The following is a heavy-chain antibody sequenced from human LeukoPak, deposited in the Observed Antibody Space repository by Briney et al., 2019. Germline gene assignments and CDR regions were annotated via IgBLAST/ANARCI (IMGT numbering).Heavy chain of an antibody. D-gene: IGHD3-9*01. V-gene: IGHV1-69*06. J-gene: IGHJ5*02. Sequence: ASVKVSCKASGGTFSSYAISWVRQAPGQGLEWMGGIIPIFGTANYAQKFQGRVTITADKSTSTAYMELSSLRSEDTAVYSCARDYRYDILTGTNWFDPWGQGTLVTVSS. CDR2: IIPIFGTA. CDR3: ARDYRYDILTGTNWFDP. CDR1: GGTFSSYA.